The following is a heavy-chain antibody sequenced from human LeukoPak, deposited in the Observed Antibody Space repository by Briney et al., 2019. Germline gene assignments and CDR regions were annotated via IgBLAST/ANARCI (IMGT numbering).Heavy chain of an antibody. J-gene: IGHJ4*02. Sequence: PSETLSLTCTVSGGSISSSSYYWGWIRQPPGKGLEWIGSIYYSGSTYYNPSLKSRVTISVDTSKKQFSLKLSSVTAADTAVYYCARDRFHDDFWSGYYTEWGYWGQGTLVTVSS. CDR1: GGSISSSSYY. V-gene: IGHV4-39*07. D-gene: IGHD3-3*01. CDR3: ARDRFHDDFWSGYYTEWGY. CDR2: IYYSGST.